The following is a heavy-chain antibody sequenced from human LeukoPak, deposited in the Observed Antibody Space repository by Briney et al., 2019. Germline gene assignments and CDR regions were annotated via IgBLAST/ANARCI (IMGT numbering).Heavy chain of an antibody. CDR1: GGTFSSYA. Sequence: ASVKVSCKASGGTFSSYAISWVRQAPGQGLEWMGGIIPIFGTANYAQKFQGRVTITADESTSTAYMELSSLRSEDTAVYYCASLPPRGYFDWSDAFDIWGQGTMVTVSS. J-gene: IGHJ3*02. CDR2: IIPIFGTA. CDR3: ASLPPRGYFDWSDAFDI. D-gene: IGHD3-9*01. V-gene: IGHV1-69*13.